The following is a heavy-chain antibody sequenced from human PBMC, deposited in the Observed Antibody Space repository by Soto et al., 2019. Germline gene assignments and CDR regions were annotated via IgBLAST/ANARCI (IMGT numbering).Heavy chain of an antibody. Sequence: PSETLSLTCTVSADSVSSDYYCWTWIRQPPGKGLEWIGYIRSGGSTNYNPSLKSRVTISLDTSRNQFSLKLTSVTAADTAVYYCARDIRGYSRAFDYWGQGMLVTVSS. D-gene: IGHD5-18*01. J-gene: IGHJ4*02. CDR3: ARDIRGYSRAFDY. CDR1: ADSVSSDYYC. CDR2: IRSGGST. V-gene: IGHV4-61*01.